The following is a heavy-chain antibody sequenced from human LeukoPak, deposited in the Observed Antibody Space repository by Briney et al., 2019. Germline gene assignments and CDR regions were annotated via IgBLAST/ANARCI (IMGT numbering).Heavy chain of an antibody. CDR1: GFTFSSYA. CDR2: ISYDGSNK. V-gene: IGHV3-30-3*01. D-gene: IGHD3-9*01. Sequence: GGSLRLSCAASGFTFSSYAMHWVRQAPGKGLEWVAVISYDGSNKYYADSVKGRFTISRDNSKNTLYLQMNSLRAEDTAVYYCARPNRGKYDILTGYPQYWGQGTLVTVSS. J-gene: IGHJ4*02. CDR3: ARPNRGKYDILTGYPQY.